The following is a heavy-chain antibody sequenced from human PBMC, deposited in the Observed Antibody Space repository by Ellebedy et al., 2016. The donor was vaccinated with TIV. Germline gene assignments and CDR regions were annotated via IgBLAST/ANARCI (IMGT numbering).Heavy chain of an antibody. V-gene: IGHV4-59*01. D-gene: IGHD3-10*01. CDR3: ARGTYGTSWWFYP. J-gene: IGHJ5*02. CDR1: GGSISSYY. Sequence: SETLSLXCTVSGGSISSYYWSWIRQPPGKGLEWIGYIYYSGSTNYNPSLKSRVTISVDTSKNQFSLKLSSVTAADTAVYYCARGTYGTSWWFYPWGQGTLVTVSS. CDR2: IYYSGST.